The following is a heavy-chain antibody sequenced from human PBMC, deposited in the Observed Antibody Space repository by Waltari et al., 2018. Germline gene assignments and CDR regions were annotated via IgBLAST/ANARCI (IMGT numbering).Heavy chain of an antibody. D-gene: IGHD2-2*01. CDR2: IIHVFGTA. Sequence: QVRLVQSGAEVKKPGSSVKVSCKAFGGSFSSYSINWVRQAPGQGLEWMGGIIHVFGTANYAQKFQDRLAITADESTSTAYMELSSLRSEDTAAYYCTTSSYCGTTTCYQYYGMDVWGQGTTVTVSS. J-gene: IGHJ6*02. V-gene: IGHV1-69*01. CDR1: GGSFSSYS. CDR3: TTSSYCGTTTCYQYYGMDV.